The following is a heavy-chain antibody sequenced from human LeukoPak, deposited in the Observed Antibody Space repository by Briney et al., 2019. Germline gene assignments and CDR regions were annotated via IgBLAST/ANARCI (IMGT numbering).Heavy chain of an antibody. Sequence: GASVKVSCKASGYTFTGYYMHWVRQAPGQGLEWMGWMNPNSGNTGYAQKFQGRVTMTRNTSISTAYMELSSLRSEDTAVYYCARGLMGNFDYWGQGTLVTVSS. J-gene: IGHJ4*02. V-gene: IGHV1-8*02. CDR2: MNPNSGNT. D-gene: IGHD2-8*01. CDR3: ARGLMGNFDY. CDR1: GYTFTGYY.